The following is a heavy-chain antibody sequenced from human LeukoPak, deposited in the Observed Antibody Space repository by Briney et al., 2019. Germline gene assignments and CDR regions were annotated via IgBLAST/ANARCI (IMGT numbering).Heavy chain of an antibody. CDR2: INPNNGGT. J-gene: IGHJ4*02. CDR1: GYTFTDYQ. V-gene: IGHV1-2*02. CDR3: ARNGGGLDY. D-gene: IGHD3-16*01. Sequence: ASVTVSCKASGYTFTDYQIFWVGQAPGQGLEFLGWINPNNGGTNYAQKFQGRVTMTRDTSITTAHMEVNSLKSDDTAVYYCARNGGGLDYWGQGTLVTVSS.